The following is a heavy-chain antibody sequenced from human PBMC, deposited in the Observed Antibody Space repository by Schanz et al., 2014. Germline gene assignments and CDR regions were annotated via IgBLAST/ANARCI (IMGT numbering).Heavy chain of an antibody. Sequence: VQLVQSGGGLVQPGGSLRLSCAASGFTFSSHWMHWVRQDPGKGLVWVARINSVGSNTDYADSVTGRFTISRDNAKNTLYLQMNTLRAEDTAVYYCARKMKVGVYGGKGHDSLDIWGQGTRVTVSS. J-gene: IGHJ3*02. CDR2: INSVGSNT. D-gene: IGHD3-22*01. V-gene: IGHV3-74*01. CDR3: ARKMKVGVYGGKGHDSLDI. CDR1: GFTFSSHW.